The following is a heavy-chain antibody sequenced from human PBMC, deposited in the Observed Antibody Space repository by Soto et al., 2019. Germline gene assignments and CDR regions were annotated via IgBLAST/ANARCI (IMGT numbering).Heavy chain of an antibody. J-gene: IGHJ6*02. CDR3: ARDRTAVADYGMDV. Sequence: PSETLSLTCTVSGGSISSGGYYWSWIRQHPGKGLEWIGYIYYSGSTYYNPSLKSRVTISVDTSKNQFSLKLSSVTAADTAVYYCARDRTAVADYGMDVWGQGTKVTVYS. CDR2: IYYSGST. V-gene: IGHV4-31*03. CDR1: GGSISSGGYY. D-gene: IGHD6-19*01.